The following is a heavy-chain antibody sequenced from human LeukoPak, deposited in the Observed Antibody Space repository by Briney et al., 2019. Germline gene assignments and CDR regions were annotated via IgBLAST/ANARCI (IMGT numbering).Heavy chain of an antibody. CDR1: GFTFSSYS. J-gene: IGHJ4*02. V-gene: IGHV3-48*02. CDR2: ISSSSSAI. CDR3: AKDPKWLGEIIEYYFDY. D-gene: IGHD3-10*01. Sequence: PGGSLRLSCAASGFTFSSYSMNWVRQAPGKGLEWVSYISSSSSAIYYADSVKGRFTISRDNAKNSLYLQMNSLRDEDTAVYYCAKDPKWLGEIIEYYFDYWGQGTLVTVSS.